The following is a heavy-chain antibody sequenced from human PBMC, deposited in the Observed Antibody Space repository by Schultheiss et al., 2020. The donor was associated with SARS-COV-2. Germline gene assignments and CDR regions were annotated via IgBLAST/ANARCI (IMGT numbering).Heavy chain of an antibody. CDR1: GGSISGYY. D-gene: IGHD2-21*01. Sequence: SETLSLTCTVSGGSISGYYWGWIRQPPGKGLEWIGSIYHSGSTYYNPSLKSRVTISVDTSKNQFSLKLSSVTAADTAVYYCARVKIADFDYWGQGTLVTVSS. CDR3: ARVKIADFDY. V-gene: IGHV4-38-2*02. J-gene: IGHJ4*02. CDR2: IYHSGST.